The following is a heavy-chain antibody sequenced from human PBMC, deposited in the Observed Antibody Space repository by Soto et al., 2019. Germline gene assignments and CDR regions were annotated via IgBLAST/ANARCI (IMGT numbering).Heavy chain of an antibody. J-gene: IGHJ6*03. D-gene: IGHD2-2*02. CDR2: ISYDGTKK. V-gene: IGHV3-30*18. Sequence: QVQLVESGGGEVQPGRSLRLSCAASGFTFSSYGMHWVRQAPGKGLEWVAVISYDGTKKYYADSVKGRFTFSRDNSKNTLYLQMSRLRAEDTAVYYCAKDIKDCTSASCYNYYYYYMDVWGKGTTVTVSS. CDR3: AKDIKDCTSASCYNYYYYYMDV. CDR1: GFTFSSYG.